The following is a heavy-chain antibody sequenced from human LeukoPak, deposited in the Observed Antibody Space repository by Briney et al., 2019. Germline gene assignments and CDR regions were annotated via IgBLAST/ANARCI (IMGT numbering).Heavy chain of an antibody. Sequence: GSLRLSCAASGFTFSDYAMHWVRQVPGKGLEWVAVIWYDGSNKYHADSVKGRFTISRDNSKNTLYLEMNSLKVEDTAVYYCAREGKAAGTSGWIDPWGQGTLVTVSS. D-gene: IGHD6-13*01. CDR2: IWYDGSNK. CDR1: GFTFSDYA. CDR3: AREGKAAGTSGWIDP. J-gene: IGHJ5*02. V-gene: IGHV3-33*01.